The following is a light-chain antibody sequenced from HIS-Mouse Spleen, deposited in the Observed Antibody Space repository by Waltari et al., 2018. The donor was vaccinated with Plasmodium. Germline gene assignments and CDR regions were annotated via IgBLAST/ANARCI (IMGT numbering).Light chain of an antibody. CDR1: QSVSSN. CDR2: GAS. CDR3: QQYNNWPRGT. J-gene: IGKJ1*01. V-gene: IGKV3-15*01. Sequence: EIVMTQSPATRSVSPGERATLSCRASQSVSSNFAWYQQKPGQAPRLLIYGASTRATGIPARFSGSGSGTEFTLTISSMQSEDFAVYYCQQYNNWPRGTFGQGTKVEIK.